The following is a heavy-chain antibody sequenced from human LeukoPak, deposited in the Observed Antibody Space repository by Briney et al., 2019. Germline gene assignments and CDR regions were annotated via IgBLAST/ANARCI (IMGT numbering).Heavy chain of an antibody. CDR1: GFTFGSYW. Sequence: GGSLRLSCAASGFTFGSYWIHWVRQAPGKGLVWVSRINSGGSDSIYADSVKGRFTISRDNAQNTVYLQMNSLRAEDTAIYYCARGHSTGCFDYWGQGTLVTVSS. CDR2: INSGGSDS. CDR3: ARGHSTGCFDY. D-gene: IGHD1-14*01. J-gene: IGHJ4*02. V-gene: IGHV3-74*01.